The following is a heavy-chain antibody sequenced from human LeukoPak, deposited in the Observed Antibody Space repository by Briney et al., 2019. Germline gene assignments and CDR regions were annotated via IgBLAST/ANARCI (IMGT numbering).Heavy chain of an antibody. CDR3: AKDGYDFWSAYQIDL. J-gene: IGHJ5*02. Sequence: GGSLRLSCAASGFTFGNYAMTWVRQAPGKGLEWVSAFSGSDGSTYYSDSVTGRFTISRHNSKHTFYLPMTSLRTDDTAEYYCAKDGYDFWSAYQIDLWGQGTLVTVSS. V-gene: IGHV3-23*01. D-gene: IGHD3-3*01. CDR2: FSGSDGST. CDR1: GFTFGNYA.